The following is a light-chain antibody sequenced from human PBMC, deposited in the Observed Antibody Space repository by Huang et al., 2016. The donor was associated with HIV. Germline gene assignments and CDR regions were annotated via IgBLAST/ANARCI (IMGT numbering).Light chain of an antibody. CDR2: GAS. CDR3: QQYDKWPPLLT. Sequence: EIVMTQSPATLSVSPGERVIIHCRARESVGSSFVWYQQKPGPAPRLLSYGASTRASGVPPRFSGSGSGTQFTLSISGLQSADFAVYYCQQYDKWPPLLTFGGGTKVEIK. CDR1: ESVGSS. V-gene: IGKV3-15*01. J-gene: IGKJ4*01.